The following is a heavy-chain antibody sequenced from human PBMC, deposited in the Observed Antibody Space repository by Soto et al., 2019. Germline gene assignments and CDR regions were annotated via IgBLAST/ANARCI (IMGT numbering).Heavy chain of an antibody. Sequence: QVQLQQWGAGLLKPSATLSLTCAVYGGFVSSGSYYWSWLRQPPGKGLEWIGEMSHSGGTHFNPSLNSRVTISVDTSKTQFSLKMRSVAAADTALYYCARVERGTATTVVDAFDIWGPGTMVTVSS. CDR2: MSHSGGT. J-gene: IGHJ3*02. D-gene: IGHD2-21*02. CDR3: ARVERGTATTVVDAFDI. V-gene: IGHV4-34*01. CDR1: GGFVSSGSYY.